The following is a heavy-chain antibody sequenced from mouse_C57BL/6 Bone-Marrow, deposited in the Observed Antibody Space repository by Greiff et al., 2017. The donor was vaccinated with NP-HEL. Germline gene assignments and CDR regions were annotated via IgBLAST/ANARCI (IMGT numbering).Heavy chain of an antibody. V-gene: IGHV10-1*01. CDR2: IRSKSNNYAT. D-gene: IGHD1-1*02. CDR3: VRSVLSLFAY. J-gene: IGHJ3*01. CDR1: GFSFNTYA. Sequence: EVQVVESGGGLVQPKGSLKLSCAASGFSFNTYAMNWVRQAPGKGLEWVARIRSKSNNYATYYADSVKDRFTISRDDSESMLYLQMNNLKTEDTAMYYCVRSVLSLFAYWGQGTLVTVSA.